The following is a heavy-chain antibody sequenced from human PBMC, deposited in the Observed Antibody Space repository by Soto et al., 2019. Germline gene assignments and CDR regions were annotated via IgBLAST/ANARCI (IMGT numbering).Heavy chain of an antibody. J-gene: IGHJ5*02. CDR3: ARGGQVVVVTAALA. D-gene: IGHD2-21*02. V-gene: IGHV1-46*01. CDR1: GDTFTDYY. CDR2: VNPSGGHT. Sequence: QVQLMQSGAEVKKPGASVKVSCKASGDTFTDYYIHWVRQAPGQGLEWMGTVNPSGGHTTYAQHFLGRVTMTRDTSTSTLYMELTSLTSDDTAIYYCARGGQVVVVTAALAWGQGTLVTVSS.